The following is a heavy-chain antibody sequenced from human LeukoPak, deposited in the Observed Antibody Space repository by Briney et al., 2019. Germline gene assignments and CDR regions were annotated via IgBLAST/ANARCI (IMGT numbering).Heavy chain of an antibody. V-gene: IGHV3-49*03. J-gene: IGHJ5*01. CDR3: SRGRRSPDS. D-gene: IGHD5-24*01. CDR1: GFTFGDYA. CDR2: IRSKAYGGTT. Sequence: GGSLRLSCTASGFTFGDYAMSWFRQAPGKGLEWVGFIRSKAYGGTTEYAASLKGRITISRDDSKTIAYLQMSSLKTEDTAVYYRSRGRRSPDSWGQGTLVTVSS.